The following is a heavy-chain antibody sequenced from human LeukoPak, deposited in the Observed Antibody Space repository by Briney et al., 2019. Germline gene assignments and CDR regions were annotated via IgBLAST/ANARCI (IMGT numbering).Heavy chain of an antibody. Sequence: SETLSLTCAVYGGSFSGYYWSWIRQPPGKGLEWIGEINHSGSTNYNPSLKSRVTISVDTSKNQFSLKLSSVTAADTAVYYCARRGIALARWGQGTLVTVSS. D-gene: IGHD6-19*01. CDR1: GGSFSGYY. CDR3: ARRGIALAR. J-gene: IGHJ4*02. CDR2: INHSGST. V-gene: IGHV4-34*01.